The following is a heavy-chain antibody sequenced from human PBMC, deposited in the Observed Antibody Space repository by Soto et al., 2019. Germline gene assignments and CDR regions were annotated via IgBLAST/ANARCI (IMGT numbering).Heavy chain of an antibody. J-gene: IGHJ4*01. V-gene: IGHV4-31*03. D-gene: IGHD3-22*01. CDR1: GDSISSGGHY. Sequence: QVQLQESGPGLVQPSQPLSLTCTVSGDSISSGGHYWGGLRQHPGKGLEWLGYKFHNGNTHYNPSLKTRVARATDACTDQFSLMLSAATAAETAVYLCAGYSSAASRFDFWGHGSLVSVS. CDR3: AGYSSAASRFDF. CDR2: KFHNGNT.